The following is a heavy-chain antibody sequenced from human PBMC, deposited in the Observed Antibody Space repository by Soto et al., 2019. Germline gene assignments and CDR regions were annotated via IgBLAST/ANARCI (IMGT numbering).Heavy chain of an antibody. CDR2: ISAYNGNT. V-gene: IGHV1-18*01. CDR3: AREPNYCDY. Sequence: QVQLVQSGAEVKKPGASVKVSCKASGYTFTSYGISWVRQAPGQGLEWMGWISAYNGNTKYAQKLQGRVTMTTDTSTNTTYMEQRSLRSDDTDVNYCAREPNYCDYWGQRTLVTVST. J-gene: IGHJ4*02. CDR1: GYTFTSYG.